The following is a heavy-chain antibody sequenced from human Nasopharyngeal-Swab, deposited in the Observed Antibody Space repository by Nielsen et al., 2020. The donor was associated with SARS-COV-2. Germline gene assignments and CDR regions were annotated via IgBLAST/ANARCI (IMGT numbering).Heavy chain of an antibody. CDR3: ARPYSGSYWSYFDY. V-gene: IGHV3-30-3*01. CDR1: GFTCSSYA. J-gene: IGHJ4*02. D-gene: IGHD1-26*01. Sequence: GGSLRLSCAASGFTCSSYAMHWVRQDTGTRLEWVAVISYDGSNKYYADSVKGRFTISRDNSKNTLYLQMNSLRAEDTAVYYCARPYSGSYWSYFDYWGKGTLVTVSS. CDR2: ISYDGSNK.